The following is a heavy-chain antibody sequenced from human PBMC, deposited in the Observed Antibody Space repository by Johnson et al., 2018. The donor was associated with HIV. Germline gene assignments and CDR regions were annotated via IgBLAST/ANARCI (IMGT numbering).Heavy chain of an antibody. CDR3: SKCRDYGSGGCSNAFDV. CDR1: GFTFSSYD. Sequence: QMQLVESGGGVVQPGRSLRLSCAASGFTFSSYDMHWVRQAPGKGLEWVAFIRYDGSDKSYADSVKGRFTISRDNSKNTLFLQMNSLRAEDTAGYYCSKCRDYGSGGCSNAFDVWGHGTMVTVSS. J-gene: IGHJ3*01. D-gene: IGHD4/OR15-4a*01. CDR2: IRYDGSDK. V-gene: IGHV3-30*02.